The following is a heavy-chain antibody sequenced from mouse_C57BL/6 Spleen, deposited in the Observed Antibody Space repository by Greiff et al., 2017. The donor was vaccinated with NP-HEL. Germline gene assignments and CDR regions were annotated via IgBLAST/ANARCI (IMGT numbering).Heavy chain of an antibody. CDR3: ARAGRSHFDY. V-gene: IGHV5-17*01. CDR1: GFTFSDYG. Sequence: VQLKESGGGLVKPGGSLKLSCAASGFTFSDYGMHWVRQAPEKGLEWVAYISSGSSTIYYADTVKGRFTISRDNAKNTLFLQMTSLRSEDTAMYYCARAGRSHFDYWGQGTTLTVSS. D-gene: IGHD1-1*01. CDR2: ISSGSSTI. J-gene: IGHJ2*01.